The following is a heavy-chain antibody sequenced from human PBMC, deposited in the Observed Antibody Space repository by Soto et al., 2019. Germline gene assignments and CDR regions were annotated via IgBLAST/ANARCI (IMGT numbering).Heavy chain of an antibody. J-gene: IGHJ6*02. Sequence: RGESLKISCKGSQYNFMNFWVGWVRQMPGKGLEWMGIIFPADSDTRFSPSFQGRVTMSVDKSTYTAYLQWSSLEASDTAIYYCTAILTSAMDVWGQGTPVTVSS. CDR2: IFPADSDT. D-gene: IGHD3-9*01. CDR3: TAILTSAMDV. CDR1: QYNFMNFW. V-gene: IGHV5-51*01.